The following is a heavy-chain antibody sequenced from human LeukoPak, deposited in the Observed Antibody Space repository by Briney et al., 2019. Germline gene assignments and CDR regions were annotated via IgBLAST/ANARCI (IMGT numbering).Heavy chain of an antibody. V-gene: IGHV3-30*02. D-gene: IGHD2-2*01. J-gene: IGHJ4*02. CDR2: IRFDSSIQ. Sequence: GGSLRLSCAASGFTFSRYGMHWVRHSPGKGLEWVAFIRFDSSIQDYADSVKGRFTISRDNSKSTLYLQMNSLRPEDTAVYYCSKIVPAGGRFDSWGQGTLVTVSS. CDR1: GFTFSRYG. CDR3: SKIVPAGGRFDS.